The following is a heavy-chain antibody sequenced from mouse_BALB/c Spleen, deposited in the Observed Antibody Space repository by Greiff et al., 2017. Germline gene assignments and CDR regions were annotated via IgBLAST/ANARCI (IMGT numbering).Heavy chain of an antibody. V-gene: IGHV14-3*02. CDR2: IDPANGNT. Sequence: EVQLQQSGAELVKPGASVKLSCTASGFNIKDTYMHWVKQRPEQGLEWIGRIDPANGNTKYDPKFQGKATITADTSSNTAYLQLSSLTSEDTAVYYCARTITTATGFDYWGQGTTLTVSS. J-gene: IGHJ2*01. D-gene: IGHD1-2*01. CDR1: GFNIKDTY. CDR3: ARTITTATGFDY.